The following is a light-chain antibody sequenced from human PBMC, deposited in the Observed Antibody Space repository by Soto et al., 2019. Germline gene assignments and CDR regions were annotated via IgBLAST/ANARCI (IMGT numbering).Light chain of an antibody. CDR2: GAS. V-gene: IGKV3-20*01. J-gene: IGKJ1*01. Sequence: IVLTQSPGTLSLSPGERATLSCWASQSVSSSYLAWYQQKPGQAPRLLIYGASSRATGTPDRFSGSGSETDFTLTISRLEPEDFAVYYCQQYGTSRWTFGQGTKVDIK. CDR3: QQYGTSRWT. CDR1: QSVSSSY.